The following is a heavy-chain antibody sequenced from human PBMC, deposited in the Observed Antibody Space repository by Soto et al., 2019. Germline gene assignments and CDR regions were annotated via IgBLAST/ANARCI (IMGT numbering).Heavy chain of an antibody. Sequence: ASVKVSCKASGYTFTSYYMHWVRQAPGQGLEWMGIINPSGGSTSYAQKFQGRVTMTRDTSTSTVYMELSSLRSEDTAVYYCARTTPYYYGSGGQRYFDYWGPGTLVTVSS. CDR2: INPSGGST. CDR3: ARTTPYYYGSGGQRYFDY. D-gene: IGHD3-10*01. V-gene: IGHV1-46*01. CDR1: GYTFTSYY. J-gene: IGHJ4*02.